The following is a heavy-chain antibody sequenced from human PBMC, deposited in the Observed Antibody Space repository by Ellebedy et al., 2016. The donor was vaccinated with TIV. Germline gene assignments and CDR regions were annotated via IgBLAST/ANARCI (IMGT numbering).Heavy chain of an antibody. CDR1: GLTFRSYV. D-gene: IGHD6-19*01. Sequence: GGSLRLSCSVSGLTFRSYVFHWVRQAPGKGLEWVSGISGSGDSTYYEDSVKGRFTISRDNSKNTLYLQMNSLRAEDTAVYYCAKSSSGGCFDYWGQGTLVTISP. J-gene: IGHJ4*02. CDR3: AKSSSGGCFDY. CDR2: ISGSGDST. V-gene: IGHV3-23*01.